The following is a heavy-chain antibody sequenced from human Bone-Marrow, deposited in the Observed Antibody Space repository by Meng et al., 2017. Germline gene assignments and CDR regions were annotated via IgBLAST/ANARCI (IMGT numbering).Heavy chain of an antibody. D-gene: IGHD3-9*01. V-gene: IGHV3-33*03. CDR3: ATDILTGPNWFDP. Sequence: GGSLRLSCAASGFTFSSYGMHWVRQAPGKGLEWVAVIWYDGSNKYYADSVKGRFTISRDNAKNSLYLQMNSLRAEDTAVYYCATDILTGPNWFDPWGQGTLVTVSS. J-gene: IGHJ5*02. CDR1: GFTFSSYG. CDR2: IWYDGSNK.